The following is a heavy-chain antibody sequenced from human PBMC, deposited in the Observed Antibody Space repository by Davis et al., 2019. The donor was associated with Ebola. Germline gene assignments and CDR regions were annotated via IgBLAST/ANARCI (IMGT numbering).Heavy chain of an antibody. CDR1: GYRFISYG. J-gene: IGHJ5*02. D-gene: IGHD1-26*01. Sequence: ASVKVSCKASGYRFISYGISWVRQAPGQGLEWMGWITTYNGNTDYSQKVQGRVTMTTDTSTSTVYLELNSLNSDDTAVYYCVRGHSGSYDHWGQGTLVTVSS. CDR3: VRGHSGSYDH. V-gene: IGHV1-18*01. CDR2: ITTYNGNT.